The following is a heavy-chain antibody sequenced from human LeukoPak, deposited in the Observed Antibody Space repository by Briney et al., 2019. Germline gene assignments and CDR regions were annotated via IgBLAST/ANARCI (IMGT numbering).Heavy chain of an antibody. D-gene: IGHD1-7*01. Sequence: GGSLRLSCAAPGFTFSNYVIHWVRQPPGKGLEWVSLIRYDGSSKYYADSVRGRFTISRDNSKNTLYLQMNSLRAEDTAVYYCARYSGNYELDYWGQGTLVTVSS. CDR2: IRYDGSSK. J-gene: IGHJ4*02. CDR3: ARYSGNYELDY. CDR1: GFTFSNYV. V-gene: IGHV3-30*02.